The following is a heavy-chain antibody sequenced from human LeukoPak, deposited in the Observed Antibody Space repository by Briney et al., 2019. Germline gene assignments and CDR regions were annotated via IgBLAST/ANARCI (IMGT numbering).Heavy chain of an antibody. CDR1: GGSFSGYY. CDR2: INHSGST. Sequence: SETLSLTWAVYGGSFSGYYWSWIRQPPVKGLEWIGEINHSGSTNYNPSLMSRVTISVDTSKNQFSLKLSSVTAADTAVYYCATRELLWFGESLYGMDVWGQGTTVTVSS. V-gene: IGHV4-34*01. CDR3: ATRELLWFGESLYGMDV. J-gene: IGHJ6*02. D-gene: IGHD3-10*01.